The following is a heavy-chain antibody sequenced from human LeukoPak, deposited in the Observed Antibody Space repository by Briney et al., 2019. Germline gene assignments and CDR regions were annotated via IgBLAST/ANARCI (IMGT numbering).Heavy chain of an antibody. CDR1: GYSISSGYY. D-gene: IGHD2-2*01. J-gene: IGHJ4*02. CDR3: ARTLWYCRSTSCYPIDAAYYFDN. V-gene: IGHV4-38-2*02. Sequence: PSETLSLTCTVSGYSISSGYYWGWIRQPPGKGLEWIGSIYHSGSTYYNPSLKSRVTISVDTSKNQFSLKLSSVTAADTAVYYCARTLWYCRSTSCYPIDAAYYFDNWGQGTLVTVSS. CDR2: IYHSGST.